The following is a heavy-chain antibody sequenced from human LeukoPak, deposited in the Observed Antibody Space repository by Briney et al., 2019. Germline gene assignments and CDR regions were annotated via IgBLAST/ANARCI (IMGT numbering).Heavy chain of an antibody. CDR3: ARRGWSSQDAFDI. J-gene: IGHJ3*02. CDR2: IIPIFGTA. V-gene: IGHV1-69*13. CDR1: GGSFSSYA. D-gene: IGHD6-19*01. Sequence: SVKVSCKASGGSFSSYAISWVRQAPGQGLEWMGGIIPIFGTANYAQKFQGRVTITADESTSTAYMELSSLRSEDTAVYYCARRGWSSQDAFDIWGQGTMVTVSS.